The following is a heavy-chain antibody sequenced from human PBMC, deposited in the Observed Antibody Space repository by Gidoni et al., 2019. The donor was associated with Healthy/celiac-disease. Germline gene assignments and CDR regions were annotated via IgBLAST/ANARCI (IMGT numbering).Heavy chain of an antibody. D-gene: IGHD2-8*01. CDR1: EFTFSSYA. J-gene: IGHJ6*03. V-gene: IGHV3-23*01. CDR2: FSGSGGST. Sequence: AASEFTFSSYAMSWVRQAPGKGLEWVSAFSGSGGSTYYADTVKGRFTISRDNSKNTLYLQMNSLRAEDTAVYYCAKTGLPRMGYDYMDVWGKGTTVTVSS. CDR3: AKTGLPRMGYDYMDV.